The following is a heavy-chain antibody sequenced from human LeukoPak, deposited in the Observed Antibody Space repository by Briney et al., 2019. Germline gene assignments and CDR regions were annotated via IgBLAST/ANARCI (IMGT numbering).Heavy chain of an antibody. CDR1: GYTFTGYY. D-gene: IGHD6-13*01. CDR3: AGPSSSWYADAFDI. CDR2: INPNSGGT. J-gene: IGHJ3*02. Sequence: GASVKVSCKASGYTFTGYYMHWVRRAPGQGLEWMGWINPNSGGTNYAQKFQGRVTMTRDTSISTAYMELSRLRSDDTAVYYCAGPSSSWYADAFDIWGQGTMVTVSS. V-gene: IGHV1-2*02.